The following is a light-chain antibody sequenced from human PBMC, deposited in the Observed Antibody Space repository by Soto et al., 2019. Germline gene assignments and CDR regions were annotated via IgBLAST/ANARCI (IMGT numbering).Light chain of an antibody. Sequence: EIVLTQSPATLSLSPGXRATLSCRASQSVRSFLAWYQQKPGQAPRLLIYDASNRATGIPARFSGGGSGTDFPLRIRSLEREDCAVYYCQQRSNGWTFGQGTKVDIK. CDR2: DAS. J-gene: IGKJ1*01. CDR3: QQRSNGWT. CDR1: QSVRSF. V-gene: IGKV3-11*01.